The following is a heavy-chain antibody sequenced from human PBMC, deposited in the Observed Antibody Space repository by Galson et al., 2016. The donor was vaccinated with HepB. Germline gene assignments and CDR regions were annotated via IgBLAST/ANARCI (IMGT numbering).Heavy chain of an antibody. D-gene: IGHD3-10*01. CDR1: GFTFTSYW. CDR2: INSGGSST. J-gene: IGHJ6*01. CDR3: ARVGVIPYYYYGMDV. V-gene: IGHV3-74*01. Sequence: SLRLSCAASGFTFTSYWIHWVRQVPGEGLVWVSRINSGGSSTHYADSVKGRFTISRDNAKNTVYLQMNSLRVEDTAVYYCARVGVIPYYYYGMDVWGQGTMVIVSS.